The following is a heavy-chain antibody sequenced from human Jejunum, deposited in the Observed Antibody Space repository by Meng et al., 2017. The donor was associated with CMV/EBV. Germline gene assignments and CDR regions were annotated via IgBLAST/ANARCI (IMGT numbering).Heavy chain of an antibody. V-gene: IGHV1-3*01. CDR1: GYSFTTYA. CDR3: ARTGCSSSSCYDY. Sequence: QVQVVQSGAEVKKPGASVKVSCKASGYSFTTYAMHWVRQAPGQMLECMGWINAGNGNTKYSEKFQSRVTITRDTAASTAYMELSSLRSEDTAVYYCARTGCSSSSCYDYWGQGTLVTVSS. D-gene: IGHD2-2*01. CDR2: INAGNGNT. J-gene: IGHJ4*02.